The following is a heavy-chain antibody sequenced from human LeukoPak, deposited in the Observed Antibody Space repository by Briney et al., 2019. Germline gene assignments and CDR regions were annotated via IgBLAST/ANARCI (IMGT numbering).Heavy chain of an antibody. CDR3: TTDLVLLWFGDNWFDP. V-gene: IGHV3-15*01. Sequence: GGSLRLSCAASGFTFSNAWMSWDRQAPGKGLEWVGRIKSKTDGGTTDYAAPVKGRFTISRDDSKNTLYLQMNSLKTEDTAVYYCTTDLVLLWFGDNWFDPWGQGTLVTVSS. D-gene: IGHD3-10*01. J-gene: IGHJ5*02. CDR2: IKSKTDGGTT. CDR1: GFTFSNAW.